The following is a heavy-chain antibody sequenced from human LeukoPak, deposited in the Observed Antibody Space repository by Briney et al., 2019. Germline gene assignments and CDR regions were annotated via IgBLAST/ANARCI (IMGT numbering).Heavy chain of an antibody. J-gene: IGHJ6*02. CDR1: GDSVSSNSAA. D-gene: IGHD1-26*01. V-gene: IGHV6-1*01. CDR3: ARARDSGSYSYYYYYYGMDV. CDR2: TYYRSKWYN. Sequence: SQTLSLTCAISGDSVSSNSAAWNWIRQSPSRGLEWLGRTYYRSKWYNDYAVSVESRITINPDTSKNQFSLQLNSVTPEDTAVYYCARARDSGSYSYYYYYYGMDVWGQGTTVTVSS.